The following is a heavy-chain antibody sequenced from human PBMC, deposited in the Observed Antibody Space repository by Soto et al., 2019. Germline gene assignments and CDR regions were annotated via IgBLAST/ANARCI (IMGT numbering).Heavy chain of an antibody. D-gene: IGHD3-10*01. V-gene: IGHV2-5*02. J-gene: IGHJ5*02. CDR3: ADSLWFGDCSWFDP. CDR1: GFSLSTSGVG. CDR2: IYWDDDK. Sequence: QITLKESGPTLVKPTQTLTLTCTFSGFSLSTSGVGVGRIRQPPGKALEWLALIYWDDDKRYSPSLKSRLTITKDTSKNQGVLTMTNVDPVDTATYYCADSLWFGDCSWFDPWGQGALVTVSS.